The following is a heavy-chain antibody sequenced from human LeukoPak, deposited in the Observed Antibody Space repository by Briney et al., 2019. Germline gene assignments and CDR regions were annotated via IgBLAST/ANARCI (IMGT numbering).Heavy chain of an antibody. CDR3: ATVVNHGDYHLRPFDY. V-gene: IGHV1-24*01. CDR1: GYTLTELS. Sequence: ASVKVSCKVSGYTLTELSMHWVRQAPGTGLEWMGGFDPEDGETIYAQKFQGRVTMTEDTSTDTAYMELSSLRSEDTAVYCCATVVNHGDYHLRPFDYWGQGTLVTVSS. J-gene: IGHJ4*02. D-gene: IGHD4-17*01. CDR2: FDPEDGET.